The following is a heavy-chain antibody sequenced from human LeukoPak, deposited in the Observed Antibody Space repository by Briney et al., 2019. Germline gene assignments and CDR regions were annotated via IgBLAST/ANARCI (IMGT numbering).Heavy chain of an antibody. V-gene: IGHV3-30*18. Sequence: GRTLRLSCAASGFTFSSYGMHWVRQAPGKGLEWVADISYDGNNKYYAESVKGRFTISRDNPKNTLYLQMNSLIAADTAVFYCAKGVSSWYPPHFYNWGQGTLISVSS. CDR3: AKGVSSWYPPHFYN. J-gene: IGHJ4*02. D-gene: IGHD6-13*01. CDR1: GFTFSSYG. CDR2: ISYDGNNK.